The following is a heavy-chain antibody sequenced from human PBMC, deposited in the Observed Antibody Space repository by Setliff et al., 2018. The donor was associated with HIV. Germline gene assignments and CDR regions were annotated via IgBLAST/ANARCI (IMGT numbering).Heavy chain of an antibody. Sequence: GGSLRLSCAASGFIFSNYGMNWVRQAPGKGLEWVSSISTSSSYIYYADSVKGRFTISRDNAKNSLYLQMNSLRPEDTAVYYCARDRGLGSSSPGRYYYVDVWGKGTTVTVSS. CDR1: GFIFSNYG. J-gene: IGHJ6*03. CDR3: ARDRGLGSSSPGRYYYVDV. CDR2: ISTSSSYI. D-gene: IGHD6-13*01. V-gene: IGHV3-21*01.